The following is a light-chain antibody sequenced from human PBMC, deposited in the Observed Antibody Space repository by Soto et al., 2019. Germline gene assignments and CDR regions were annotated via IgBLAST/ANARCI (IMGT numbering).Light chain of an antibody. J-gene: IGLJ1*01. CDR3: FSYAGSVYV. Sequence: QSVLTQPRSVSGSPGQSVTISCTGTSSDVGGYNYVSWYQQHPGEAPKLMIYDVSKRPSGVPDRFSGSKSGNPASLTISGLQAEDEADYYCFSYAGSVYVFGAGTKVTVL. CDR1: SSDVGGYNY. V-gene: IGLV2-11*01. CDR2: DVS.